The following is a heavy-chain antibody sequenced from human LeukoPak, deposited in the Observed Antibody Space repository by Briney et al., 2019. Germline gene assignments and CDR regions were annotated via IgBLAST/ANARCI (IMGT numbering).Heavy chain of an antibody. J-gene: IGHJ3*02. Sequence: GGSLRLSCAPPGLTVSSSYMSWVRQAPGKGLEWVSIIYNDGSTYYADSMKGRFTISRDNSKNTLYLQVNSLRAEDTAMYYCARNILFAFDIWGQGTMVTVSS. CDR3: ARNILFAFDI. CDR1: GLTVSSSY. V-gene: IGHV3-53*01. CDR2: IYNDGST.